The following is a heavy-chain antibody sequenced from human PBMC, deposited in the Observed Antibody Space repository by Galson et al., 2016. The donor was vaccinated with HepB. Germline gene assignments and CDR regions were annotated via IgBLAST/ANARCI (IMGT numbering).Heavy chain of an antibody. D-gene: IGHD3-10*01. V-gene: IGHV4-39*01. CDR1: GDSIARGSYF. Sequence: SETLSLTCIVSGDSIARGSYFWGWIRQPPGQGLEWIGSINYSENIYYNPSLKSRVTPSVETSKNQISLKLSSVTATDTAVYYCARLTITTTSRFYDFWGQGILVSVSS. CDR2: INYSENI. CDR3: ARLTITTTSRFYDF. J-gene: IGHJ4*02.